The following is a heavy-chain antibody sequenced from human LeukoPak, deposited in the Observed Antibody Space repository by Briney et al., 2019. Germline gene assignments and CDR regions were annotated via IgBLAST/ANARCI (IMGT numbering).Heavy chain of an antibody. CDR2: ISYDGSNK. CDR1: GFTFSSYG. J-gene: IGHJ6*02. CDR3: AKDLYYGSGPYYGMDV. D-gene: IGHD3-10*01. V-gene: IGHV3-30*18. Sequence: GGSLRLSCAASGFTFSSYGMHWVRQAPGKGLEWVAVISYDGSNKYYADSVKGRFTISRDNSKNTLYLQMNSLRAEDTAVYYCAKDLYYGSGPYYGMDVWGQGTTVTVSS.